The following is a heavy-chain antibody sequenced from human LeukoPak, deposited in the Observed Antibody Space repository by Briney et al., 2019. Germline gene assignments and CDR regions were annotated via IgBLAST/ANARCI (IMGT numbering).Heavy chain of an antibody. CDR1: GYTFTGYY. CDR2: INPNSGGT. Sequence: ASVKVSCKASGYTFTGYYMHWVRQAPGQGLEWMGWINPNSGGTNYAQKFQGRVTMTRDTSISTAYMELSRLRAEDTAVYYCATTQRDWGKDYFDYWGQGTLVTVSS. J-gene: IGHJ4*02. D-gene: IGHD7-27*01. CDR3: ATTQRDWGKDYFDY. V-gene: IGHV1-2*02.